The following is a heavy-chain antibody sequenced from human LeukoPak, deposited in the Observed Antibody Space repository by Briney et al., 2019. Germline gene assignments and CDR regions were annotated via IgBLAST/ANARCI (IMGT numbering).Heavy chain of an antibody. CDR3: AKGYSYGSYYFDY. V-gene: IGHV1-8*01. CDR2: MNPNSGNT. J-gene: IGHJ4*02. Sequence: ASVKVSCKASGYTFTSYDINWVGQAAGQGLEWMGWMNPNSGNTGYAQKFQGRVTMTRNTSISTAYMELSSLRSEDTAVYYCAKGYSYGSYYFDYWGQGTLVTVSS. D-gene: IGHD5-18*01. CDR1: GYTFTSYD.